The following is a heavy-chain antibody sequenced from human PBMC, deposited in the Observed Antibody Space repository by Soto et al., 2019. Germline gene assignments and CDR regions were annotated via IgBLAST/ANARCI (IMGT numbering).Heavy chain of an antibody. CDR1: GGSFSGYY. D-gene: IGHD4-17*01. Sequence: NPSETLSLTCAVYGGSFSGYYWSWIRQPPGKGLEWIGEINHSGSTNYNPSLKSRVTISVDTSKNQFSLKLSSVTAADTAVYYCARGTVTNAYYFDYWGQGTLVTVSS. V-gene: IGHV4-34*01. CDR2: INHSGST. CDR3: ARGTVTNAYYFDY. J-gene: IGHJ4*02.